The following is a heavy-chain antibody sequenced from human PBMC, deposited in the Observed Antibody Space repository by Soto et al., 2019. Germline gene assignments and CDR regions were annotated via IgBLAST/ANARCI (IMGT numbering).Heavy chain of an antibody. D-gene: IGHD3-10*01. CDR2: IPQDGSAT. V-gene: IGHV3-7*01. CDR1: GLTFSRFW. J-gene: IGHJ4*02. Sequence: GESLSLSCVVSGLTFSRFWMSWVRQAPGQGLEWVASIPQDGSATYYVAAVKGRVIISRDNSNNSLFLQMDSLSSDDTALYYCARVLYYGSGSYPRVFYYWGQGTLGTGSS. CDR3: ARVLYYGSGSYPRVFYY.